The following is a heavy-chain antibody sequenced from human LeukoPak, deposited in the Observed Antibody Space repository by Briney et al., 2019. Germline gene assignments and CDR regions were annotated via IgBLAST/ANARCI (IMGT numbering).Heavy chain of an antibody. V-gene: IGHV3-30*18. D-gene: IGHD3-22*01. J-gene: IGHJ5*02. CDR3: AKGAIRDYYVS. CDR1: GFTFSSYG. CDR2: ISYDGSNK. Sequence: GRSLRLSCAASGFTFSSYGMHWVRQAPGKGLEWVAVISYDGSNKYYADSAKGRFTISRDNSKNTLYLQMNSLRAEDTAVYYCAKGAIRDYYVSWGQGTLVTVSS.